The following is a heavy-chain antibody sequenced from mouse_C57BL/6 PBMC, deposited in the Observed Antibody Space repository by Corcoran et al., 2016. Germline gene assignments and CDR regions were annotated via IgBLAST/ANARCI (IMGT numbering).Heavy chain of an antibody. D-gene: IGHD1-1*01. CDR3: ARKRPYYGSSYDYFDY. Sequence: QVQLKQSGAELVRPGASVKLSCKASGYTFTDYYINWVKQRPGQGLEWIARIYPGSGNTYYNEKFKGKATLTAEKSSSTAYMQLSSLTSEDSAVYFCARKRPYYGSSYDYFDYWGQGTTLTVSS. V-gene: IGHV1-76*01. CDR2: IYPGSGNT. J-gene: IGHJ2*01. CDR1: GYTFTDYY.